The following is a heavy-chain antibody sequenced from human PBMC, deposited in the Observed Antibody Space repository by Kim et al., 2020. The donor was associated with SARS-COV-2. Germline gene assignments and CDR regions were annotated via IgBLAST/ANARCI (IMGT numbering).Heavy chain of an antibody. CDR1: GGSFSGYY. Sequence: SETLSLTCAVYGGSFSGYYWSWIRQTPGKGLEWIGEISHRGSTNYNSSLKSRVTMSVDTSKNQFSLKLRSVTAADTAVYYCARGPIPSGNPDYWGQGILV. CDR3: ARGPIPSGNPDY. D-gene: IGHD2-15*01. V-gene: IGHV4-34*01. CDR2: ISHRGST. J-gene: IGHJ4*02.